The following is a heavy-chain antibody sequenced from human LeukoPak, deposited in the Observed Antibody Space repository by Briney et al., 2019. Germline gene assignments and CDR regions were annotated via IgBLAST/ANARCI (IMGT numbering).Heavy chain of an antibody. D-gene: IGHD1-26*01. CDR3: AREWDDYGDY. J-gene: IGHJ4*02. CDR1: GGSISSASYY. CDR2: IYYSGST. Sequence: SQTLSLTCTVSGGSISSASYYWSWIRQPAGKGLEWIGSIYYSGSTYYNPSLKSRVTISVDTSKNQFSLKLSSVTAADTAVYYCAREWDDYGDYWGQGTLVTVSS. V-gene: IGHV4-39*07.